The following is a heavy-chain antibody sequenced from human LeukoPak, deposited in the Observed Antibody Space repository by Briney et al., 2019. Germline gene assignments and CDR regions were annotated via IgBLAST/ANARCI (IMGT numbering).Heavy chain of an antibody. D-gene: IGHD6-19*01. CDR3: AKGKYSSGGVPDY. CDR1: GFTFSSYA. CDR2: ISGGGEST. V-gene: IGHV3-23*01. J-gene: IGHJ4*02. Sequence: GGSLRLSCAASGFTFSSYAMNWVRQAPGKGLEWVSSISGGGESTYYADSVKGRFTVSRDNSKNTLYLQINSLRGEDTAVYYCAKGKYSSGGVPDYWGQGTLVTVSS.